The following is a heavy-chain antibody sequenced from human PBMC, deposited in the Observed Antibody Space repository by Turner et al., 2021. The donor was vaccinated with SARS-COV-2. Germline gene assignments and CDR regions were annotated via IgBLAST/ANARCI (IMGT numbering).Heavy chain of an antibody. CDR1: GFTFSSYG. V-gene: IGHV3-30*18. D-gene: IGHD4-17*01. Sequence: QVQLVESGGGVVQPGRSLSLSCAASGFTFSSYGMHWVRQAPGKGLEWVAVISYDGSNKYCSDSVKGRFTISRDNSKNTLYLQMNSLRAEDTAVYYCAKGIGDYIDYWGQGTLVTVSS. CDR2: ISYDGSNK. J-gene: IGHJ4*02. CDR3: AKGIGDYIDY.